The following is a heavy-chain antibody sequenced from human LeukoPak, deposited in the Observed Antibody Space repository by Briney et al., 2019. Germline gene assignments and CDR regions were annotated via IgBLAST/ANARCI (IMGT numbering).Heavy chain of an antibody. D-gene: IGHD3-10*01. CDR3: ARGLLSYYYGMAV. Sequence: GGSLRLPCAASGFTFSTYAMHWVRQAPGKGLEWVAVISYDGSNKYYADSVKGRFTISRDNSKNTLYLQMNSLRVEDTAVYYCARGLLSYYYGMAVWGQGTTVTVSS. V-gene: IGHV3-30-3*01. J-gene: IGHJ6*02. CDR2: ISYDGSNK. CDR1: GFTFSTYA.